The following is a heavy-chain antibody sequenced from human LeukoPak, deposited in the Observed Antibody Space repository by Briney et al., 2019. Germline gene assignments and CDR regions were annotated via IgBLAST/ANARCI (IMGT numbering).Heavy chain of an antibody. CDR3: AKTTTGYSSGRYPGWPVDY. CDR2: IFGSGGST. CDR1: GFIFSSYA. J-gene: IGHJ4*02. Sequence: GGSLRLSCAASGFIFSSYAMYWVRQAPGKGLEWVSCIFGSGGSTHYADSVKGRFTISRDNSKNTVYLQMNSLRAEDTAVYYCAKTTTGYSSGRYPGWPVDYWGQGTLVTVSS. V-gene: IGHV3-23*01. D-gene: IGHD6-19*01.